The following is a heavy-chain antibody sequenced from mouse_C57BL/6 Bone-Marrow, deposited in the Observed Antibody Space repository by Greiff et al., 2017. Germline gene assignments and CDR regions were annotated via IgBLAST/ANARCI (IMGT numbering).Heavy chain of an antibody. D-gene: IGHD1-1*01. CDR1: GYTFTSYW. Sequence: QVQLQQPGAELVKPGASVKLSCKASGYTFTSYWMQWVKQRPGQGLEWIGEIDPSDSYTNYNQKYKGKATLTVDPSSSTAYMQLSSLTSEDSAVYYCAREGNYGSSSWGQGTTLTVSS. CDR2: IDPSDSYT. J-gene: IGHJ2*01. CDR3: AREGNYGSSS. V-gene: IGHV1-50*01.